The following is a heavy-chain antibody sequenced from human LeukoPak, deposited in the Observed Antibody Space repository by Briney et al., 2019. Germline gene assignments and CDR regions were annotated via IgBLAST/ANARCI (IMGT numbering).Heavy chain of an antibody. V-gene: IGHV4-59*01. CDR1: GGSISNYY. J-gene: IGHJ4*02. CDR3: ARGYGDYPYYFDY. CDR2: IYYSGST. Sequence: SETLSLTCTVSGGSISNYYWSWIRQPPGKGLGWIGYIYYSGSTNYNPSLKSRVTISVDTSKNQFSLKLSSVTAADTAVYYCARGYGDYPYYFDYWGQGTLVTVSS. D-gene: IGHD4-17*01.